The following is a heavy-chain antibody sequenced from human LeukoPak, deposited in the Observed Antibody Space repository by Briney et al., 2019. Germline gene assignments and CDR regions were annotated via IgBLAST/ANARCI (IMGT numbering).Heavy chain of an antibody. CDR3: ARERIVVVTARRRANWFDP. Sequence: ASVTVSCKASGYTFTDYYMHWVRQAPGQGLEWMGWINPNSGDTHYAQKFQGRVTMTRDTSISTAYMELSRLRSDDTAVYYCARERIVVVTARRRANWFDPWGQGTLVTVSS. CDR2: INPNSGDT. D-gene: IGHD2-21*02. V-gene: IGHV1-2*02. CDR1: GYTFTDYY. J-gene: IGHJ5*02.